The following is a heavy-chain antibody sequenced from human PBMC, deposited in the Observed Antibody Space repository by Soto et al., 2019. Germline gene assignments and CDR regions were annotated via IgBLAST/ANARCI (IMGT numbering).Heavy chain of an antibody. CDR3: ARFDCPIASSFARYSYTLHV. Sequence: DSVKGSCKASGYTFGSHYVHWVRQAPGQALEWMGIINPSPGSTSYAEKFQGRVTMTRDTSTSTVYMEMSSLRSEDTATYYCARFDCPIASSFARYSYTLHVCGQGTTVTLS. CDR1: GYTFGSHY. V-gene: IGHV1-46*01. D-gene: IGHD2-15*01. J-gene: IGHJ6*02. CDR2: INPSPGST.